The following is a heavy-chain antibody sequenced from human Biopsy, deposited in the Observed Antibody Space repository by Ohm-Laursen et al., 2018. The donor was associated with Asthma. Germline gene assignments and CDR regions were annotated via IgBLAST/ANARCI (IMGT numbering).Heavy chain of an antibody. CDR3: ARGVDRVTGLLDHFDS. D-gene: IGHD2-21*02. J-gene: IGHJ4*02. CDR1: GGSINNFY. CDR2: VYYSGST. Sequence: TLSLTCTVSGGSINNFYWSWIRQPPGKGLESIGRVYYSGSTNYNPSLKSRVTISIDASKNQFSLKLTSVTAADTAVYYCARGVDRVTGLLDHFDSWGQGTLVTVSS. V-gene: IGHV4-59*01.